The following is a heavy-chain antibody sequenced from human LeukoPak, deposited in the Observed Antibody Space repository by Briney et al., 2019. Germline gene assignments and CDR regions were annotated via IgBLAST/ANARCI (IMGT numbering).Heavy chain of an antibody. Sequence: GGSLRLSCSASGFTFSNYAIHWVRQAPGKGLEDVSAVSSDGGTTHYADSVKDRFTISRDNSKNTLYLQMNSLRAEDTAVYYCTKDASPTVTTAYWYFDRWGRGTLVTVSS. CDR1: GFTFSNYA. D-gene: IGHD4-17*01. CDR3: TKDASPTVTTAYWYFDR. CDR2: VSSDGGTT. J-gene: IGHJ2*01. V-gene: IGHV3-64*04.